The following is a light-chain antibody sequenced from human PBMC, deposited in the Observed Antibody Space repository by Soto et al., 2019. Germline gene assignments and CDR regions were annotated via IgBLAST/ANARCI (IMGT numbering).Light chain of an antibody. CDR1: SSSIGTNF. J-gene: IGLJ1*01. V-gene: IGLV1-47*02. Sequence: QSVLTQPHSASGTPGQRVSISCSGYSSSIGTNFVYWYQQLPGTAPKVLIHSNNQRPSGVPDRFSGSKSGTSASLAISGLRSEDEADYYCAACDDNLSTDAVGSGTKVNVL. CDR3: AACDDNLSTDA. CDR2: SNN.